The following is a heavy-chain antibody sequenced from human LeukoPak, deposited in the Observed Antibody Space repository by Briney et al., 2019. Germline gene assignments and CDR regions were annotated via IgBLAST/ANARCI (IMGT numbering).Heavy chain of an antibody. CDR1: GITFSSYS. Sequence: GGSLRLSCAASGITFSSYSMNWVRQAPGKGLEWVSSISSSSSYIYYADSVKGRFTISRDNAKNSLYLQMNSLRAEDTAVYYCARDVQRGSGWFDYWGQGTLVTVSS. CDR2: ISSSSSYI. V-gene: IGHV3-21*01. CDR3: ARDVQRGSGWFDY. D-gene: IGHD1-1*01. J-gene: IGHJ5*01.